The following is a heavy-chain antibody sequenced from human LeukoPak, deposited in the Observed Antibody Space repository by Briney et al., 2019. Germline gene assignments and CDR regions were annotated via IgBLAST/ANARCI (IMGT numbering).Heavy chain of an antibody. V-gene: IGHV4-31*03. Sequence: SETLSLTCTVSGGSISSGGYYWSWIRPHPGKGLEWIGYIYYSGSTYYNPSLKSRVTISVDTSKNQFSLKLSSVTAADTAVYYCARTSTVTRPYYFDYWGQGTLVTVSS. CDR2: IYYSGST. CDR1: GGSISSGGYY. CDR3: ARTSTVTRPYYFDY. J-gene: IGHJ4*02. D-gene: IGHD4-17*01.